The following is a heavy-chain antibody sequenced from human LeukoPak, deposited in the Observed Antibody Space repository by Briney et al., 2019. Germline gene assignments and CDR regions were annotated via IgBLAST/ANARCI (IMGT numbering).Heavy chain of an antibody. CDR2: ISSSSSTI. Sequence: GGSLRLSCAASGFTFSSYSMNWVRQAPGKGLEWVSYISSSSSTIYYADSVKGRFTISRDNAKNSLYLQMNSLRAEDTAVYYCARAAYYYDSSGFIFDYWGQGTLVTVSS. D-gene: IGHD3-22*01. CDR1: GFTFSSYS. CDR3: ARAAYYYDSSGFIFDY. V-gene: IGHV3-48*01. J-gene: IGHJ4*02.